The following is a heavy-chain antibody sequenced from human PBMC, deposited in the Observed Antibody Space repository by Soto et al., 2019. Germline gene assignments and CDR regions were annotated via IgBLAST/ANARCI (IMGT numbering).Heavy chain of an antibody. J-gene: IGHJ4*02. V-gene: IGHV3-33*01. CDR3: ARDGDVNTGFGKDY. CDR2: IWYDGGNK. CDR1: GFTFSNYG. Sequence: QVQLVESGGGVVQPGRSLRLSCAASGFTFSNYGMHWVRQAPGKGLEWVAFIWYDGGNKYYAESVKGRFTISRDNSTNTLYLQMNSLRAADTAVYYCARDGDVNTGFGKDYWGQGTLVTVSS. D-gene: IGHD3-16*01.